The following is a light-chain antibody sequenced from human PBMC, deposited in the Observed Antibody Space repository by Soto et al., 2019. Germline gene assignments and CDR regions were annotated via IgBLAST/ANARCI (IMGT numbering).Light chain of an antibody. V-gene: IGKV3-20*01. Sequence: EIVLTQSPGTLSLSPGERATLSCRASQSVSSSFLAWYQQRPGQAPRLLIFGASYRATGIPDRFSGTGSGTDFTLTISKLEPVDFAVYYCQHYGNSPPEYTFGPGTKVD. J-gene: IGKJ3*01. CDR3: QHYGNSPPEYT. CDR2: GAS. CDR1: QSVSSSF.